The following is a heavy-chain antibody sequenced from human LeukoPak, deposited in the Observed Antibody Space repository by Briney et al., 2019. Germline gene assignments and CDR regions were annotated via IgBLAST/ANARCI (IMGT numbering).Heavy chain of an antibody. Sequence: SETLSLTCAVYGGSFSGYYWSWIRQPPGRGLEWIGEINHSGSTNYNPSLKSRVTISVDTSKNQFSLKLSSVTAADTAVYYCVRGPDYGDFRYYYYYMDVWGKGTTVTVSS. CDR1: GGSFSGYY. D-gene: IGHD4-17*01. CDR2: INHSGST. J-gene: IGHJ6*03. CDR3: VRGPDYGDFRYYYYYMDV. V-gene: IGHV4-34*01.